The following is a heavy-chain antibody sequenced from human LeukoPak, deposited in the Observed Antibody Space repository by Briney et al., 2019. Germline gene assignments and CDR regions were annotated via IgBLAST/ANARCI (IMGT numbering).Heavy chain of an antibody. J-gene: IGHJ4*02. CDR3: VRDWGSSGHRFDS. CDR2: IIQDGSET. Sequence: PGGSLRLSCAASGFTLQTYWMGWVRQALGRGLEWVADIIQDGSETYYVDSVKGRFTISRDNAKNSLYLQMNSLRVEDTAVYYCVRDWGSSGHRFDSWGQGTLVTVSS. D-gene: IGHD3-22*01. V-gene: IGHV3-7*05. CDR1: GFTLQTYW.